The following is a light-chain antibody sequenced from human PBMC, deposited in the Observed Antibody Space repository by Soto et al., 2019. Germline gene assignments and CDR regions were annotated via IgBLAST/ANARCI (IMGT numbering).Light chain of an antibody. J-gene: IGLJ3*02. V-gene: IGLV2-8*01. CDR2: EVT. Sequence: QSALTQPPSASGYPGQSVTIFCTGTSSDVGAYHYVSWYQQHPGKAPKLLIYEVTQRPSGVPDRFSASKSGNTASLTVAGLQAADEADYYCSSFAGSNNFVFGGGTKLTVL. CDR1: SSDVGAYHY. CDR3: SSFAGSNNFV.